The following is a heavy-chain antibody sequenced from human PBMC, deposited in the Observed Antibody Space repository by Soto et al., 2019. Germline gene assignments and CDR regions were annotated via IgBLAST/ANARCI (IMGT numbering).Heavy chain of an antibody. V-gene: IGHV3-23*01. Sequence: EVQLLESGGGLVQPGGSLRLACAASGFTFNNYAMNWVRQAPGRGLEWVSIISPNGDSTYYADSVKGRFNISRDNSQNTVFLQMNSLRAEDTAIYFCAKVRLTDYLRYAPHLWGQGTLVTVSS. D-gene: IGHD2-8*01. CDR3: AKVRLTDYLRYAPHL. CDR2: ISPNGDST. CDR1: GFTFNNYA. J-gene: IGHJ3*01.